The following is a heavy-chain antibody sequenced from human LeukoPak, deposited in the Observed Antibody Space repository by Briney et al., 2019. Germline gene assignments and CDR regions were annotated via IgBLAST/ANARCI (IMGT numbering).Heavy chain of an antibody. J-gene: IGHJ4*02. CDR1: GYTFTSYG. V-gene: IGHV1-18*01. CDR3: ARARPPTQYSSGWYEIGYYFDY. CDR2: ISAYNGNT. D-gene: IGHD6-19*01. Sequence: ASVKVSCKASGYTFTSYGISWVRQAPGQGLEWMGWISAYNGNTNYAQKLQGRVTMTTDTSTSTAYMELRSLRSDDTAVYYCARARPPTQYSSGWYEIGYYFDYWGQGTLVTVSS.